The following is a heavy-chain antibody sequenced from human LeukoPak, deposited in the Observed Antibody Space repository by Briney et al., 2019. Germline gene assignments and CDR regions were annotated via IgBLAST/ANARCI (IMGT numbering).Heavy chain of an antibody. V-gene: IGHV3-74*01. CDR3: ARDRRGVPVAYPKGYFDY. CDR1: GFTFSSYW. D-gene: IGHD2-2*01. CDR2: INSDGSST. Sequence: PGGSLRLSCAASGFTFSSYWMHWVRQAPGKGLVWVSRINSDGSSTSYADSVKGRFTISRDNAKNTLYLQMNSLRAEDTAVYYCARDRRGVPVAYPKGYFDYWGQGTLVTVSS. J-gene: IGHJ4*02.